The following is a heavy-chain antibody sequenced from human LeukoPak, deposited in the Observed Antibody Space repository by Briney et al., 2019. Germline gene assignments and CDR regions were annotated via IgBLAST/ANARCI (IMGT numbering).Heavy chain of an antibody. Sequence: MSGGSLRLSCAASGLTFSSYAMSWVRQAPGKGLEWVSSISSSSSYIYYADSVKGRFTISRDNAKNSLYLQMNSLRAEDTAVYYCAGGGDSYYDYVWGIERFVYWGQGTLVTVSS. CDR1: GLTFSSYA. D-gene: IGHD3-16*01. V-gene: IGHV3-21*01. CDR2: ISSSSSYI. J-gene: IGHJ4*02. CDR3: AGGGDSYYDYVWGIERFVY.